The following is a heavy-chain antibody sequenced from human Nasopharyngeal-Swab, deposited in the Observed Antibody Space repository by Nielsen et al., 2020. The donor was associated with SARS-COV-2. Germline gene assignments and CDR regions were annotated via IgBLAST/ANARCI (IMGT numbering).Heavy chain of an antibody. CDR2: INGDGSSL. CDR3: ARGRGSSTSMTGY. J-gene: IGHJ4*02. D-gene: IGHD3-9*01. CDR1: GFTFSNYR. Sequence: GESLKISCAASGFTFSNYRMHWVRQAPGKGLVLVSRINGDGSSLNYADFVKGRFTISTDNAKSTLYLEMNSLRAEDTAVYYCARGRGSSTSMTGYWGQGTLVTVSS. V-gene: IGHV3-74*01.